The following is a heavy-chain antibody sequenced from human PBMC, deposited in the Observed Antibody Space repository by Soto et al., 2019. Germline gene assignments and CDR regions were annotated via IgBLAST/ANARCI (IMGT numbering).Heavy chain of an antibody. CDR1: GGSISSYY. Sequence: ETLSLAGTVSGGSISSYYWSWIRQPPGKGLEWIGHIYYIGSTNYNPSVKIRVNISVDTSKNQFSLKLSSVTAADTAVYYCAGGVGSYYDSSGYYFDSFDIWGQGTMVTVSS. CDR2: IYYIGST. D-gene: IGHD3-22*01. CDR3: AGGVGSYYDSSGYYFDSFDI. J-gene: IGHJ3*02. V-gene: IGHV4-59*01.